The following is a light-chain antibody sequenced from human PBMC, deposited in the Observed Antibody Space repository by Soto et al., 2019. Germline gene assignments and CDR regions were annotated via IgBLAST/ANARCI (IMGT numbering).Light chain of an antibody. Sequence: QPVLTQSPSASASLGASVKLTCTLSSGHSSYAIAWHQQQPEKGPRYLMKLNSDGSHSKGDEIPDRFSGSSSGAERYLTISSLKSEDEADYYCQTWGTGIRVFAGGTKLPS. CDR2: LNSDGSH. CDR1: SGHSSYA. CDR3: QTWGTGIRV. J-gene: IGLJ3*02. V-gene: IGLV4-69*01.